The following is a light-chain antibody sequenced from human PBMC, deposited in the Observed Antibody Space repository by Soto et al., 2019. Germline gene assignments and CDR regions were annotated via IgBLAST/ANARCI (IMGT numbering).Light chain of an antibody. Sequence: EIVMTQSPATLSMSPGERATLSCRATQNVNSNLAWYQHRPGQAPRLLIYGASIRPTGIPARFSGSGSGTEFTLTIDSLQSEDFAVYYCQQNNDWPPMYTFGQGTKLEIK. CDR2: GAS. J-gene: IGKJ2*01. CDR3: QQNNDWPPMYT. V-gene: IGKV3-15*01. CDR1: QNVNSN.